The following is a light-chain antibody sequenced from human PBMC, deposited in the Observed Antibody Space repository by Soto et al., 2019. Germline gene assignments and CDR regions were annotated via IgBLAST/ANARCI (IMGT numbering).Light chain of an antibody. CDR2: EVI. J-gene: IGLJ3*02. V-gene: IGLV2-14*01. CDR1: TSDVGGHNY. CDR3: ISDSSSSGPWV. Sequence: QSALTQPASVSGSPGQSITISCTGTTSDVGGHNYVSWYQQYPDKAPKLMVYEVINRPSGVSNRFAGSESGNTASLTIAGLQAEDEADYYCISDSSSSGPWVFGGGTKLTVL.